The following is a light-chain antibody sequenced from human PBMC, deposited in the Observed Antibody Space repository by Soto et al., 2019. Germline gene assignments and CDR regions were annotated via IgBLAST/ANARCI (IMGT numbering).Light chain of an antibody. V-gene: IGLV1-44*01. CDR2: SNS. CDR1: SFNIGRNA. CDR3: AAWDDSLNGFV. J-gene: IGLJ1*01. Sequence: QAVVTQPPSASGTPGQRVTISCSGSSFNIGRNAVIWFHQLPGTAPKLLIFSNSQRPSGVPDLFSGSYSGTSASLAISGLQSEDEAEYYCAAWDDSLNGFVFGSGTKLTVL.